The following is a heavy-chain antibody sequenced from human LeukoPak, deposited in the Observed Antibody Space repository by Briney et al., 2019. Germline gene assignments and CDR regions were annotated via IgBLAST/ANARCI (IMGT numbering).Heavy chain of an antibody. D-gene: IGHD3-10*01. Sequence: GESLKISCQGSGFIFATYWIGWVRQMPGKGLEWMGIIYPGDSDTRYSPSFQGQVTISADKSISTAYLQWSSLKASDTAMYYCVRRKWHYGYFDYWGQGTLVTVSS. J-gene: IGHJ4*02. CDR2: IYPGDSDT. CDR3: VRRKWHYGYFDY. V-gene: IGHV5-51*01. CDR1: GFIFATYW.